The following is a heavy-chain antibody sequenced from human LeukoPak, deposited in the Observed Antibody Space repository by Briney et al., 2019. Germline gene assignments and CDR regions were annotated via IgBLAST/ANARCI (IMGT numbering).Heavy chain of an antibody. CDR2: ISSSSHYI. V-gene: IGHV3-21*01. CDR1: GVNLSSYS. CDR3: ERDRSTEFDY. D-gene: IGHD2-2*01. J-gene: IGHJ4*02. Sequence: PGGSLRLSCAASGVNLSSYSMNWVRQAPGKGLEWVSSISSSSHYIYYADSVKGQFTISRDNAKNSLYLQMNSLRVEDTAVYYCERDRSTEFDYWGQGTLVTVSS.